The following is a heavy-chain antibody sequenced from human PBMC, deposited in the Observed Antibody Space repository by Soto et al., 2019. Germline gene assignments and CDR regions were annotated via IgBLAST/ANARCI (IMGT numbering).Heavy chain of an antibody. CDR2: IDPSDSQT. Sequence: PGESLKISCKGSGYSFAGYWITWVRQKPGKGLEWMGRIDPSDSQTYYSPSFRGHVTISAAKSITTVFLQWSSLRASDTAMYYCARQIYDSDTGPNFQYYFDSWGQGTPVTVSS. D-gene: IGHD3-22*01. CDR3: ARQIYDSDTGPNFQYYFDS. CDR1: GYSFAGYW. V-gene: IGHV5-10-1*01. J-gene: IGHJ4*02.